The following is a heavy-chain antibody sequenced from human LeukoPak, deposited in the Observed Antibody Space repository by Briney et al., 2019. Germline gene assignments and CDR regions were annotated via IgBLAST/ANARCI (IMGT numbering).Heavy chain of an antibody. Sequence: GGSLRLSCVASGFTFSSYWMGWVRQAPGKGLEWVANIHQDGREIFYVDSVRGRFTISRDNAKNSLYLQMNTLRAEDTAVYYCARPSFVTVSYYPLWGQGTLVAVSS. CDR3: ARPSFVTVSYYPL. J-gene: IGHJ4*02. D-gene: IGHD1-26*01. CDR2: IHQDGREI. V-gene: IGHV3-7*01. CDR1: GFTFSSYW.